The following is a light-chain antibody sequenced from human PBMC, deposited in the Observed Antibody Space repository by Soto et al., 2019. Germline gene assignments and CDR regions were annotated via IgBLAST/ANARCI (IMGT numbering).Light chain of an antibody. Sequence: EIQLTQSPSFLSASVGDIVTITCRASQSISSWLAWYQQKPGKAPKLLIYAASSLQSGVPSRFSGSGSGTDFTLTISSLQPEDFATYYCQQSYSTTINFGQGTRLEIK. J-gene: IGKJ5*01. V-gene: IGKV1-39*01. CDR3: QQSYSTTIN. CDR2: AAS. CDR1: QSISSW.